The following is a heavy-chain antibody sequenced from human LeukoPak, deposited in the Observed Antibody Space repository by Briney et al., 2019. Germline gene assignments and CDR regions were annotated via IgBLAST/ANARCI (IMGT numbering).Heavy chain of an antibody. CDR2: MSPNSGDT. J-gene: IGHJ4*02. Sequence: ASVKVSCKASGYTFTRYDFNWVRQATGQRPEWMGWMSPNSGDTGYAQKFQYRVTMTRNTSISTAYMELSSLRSDDTAVYYCARGPPNWGYDYWGPGTLVTVSS. V-gene: IGHV1-8*01. CDR1: GYTFTRYD. CDR3: ARGPPNWGYDY. D-gene: IGHD7-27*01.